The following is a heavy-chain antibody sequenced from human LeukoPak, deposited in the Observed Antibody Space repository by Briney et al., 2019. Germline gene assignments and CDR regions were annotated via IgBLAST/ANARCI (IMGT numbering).Heavy chain of an antibody. Sequence: NAGESLKISCKGSGYSFTSYWIGWVRQMPGKGLEWMGIIYPGDSDTRYSPSFQGQVTISADKSISTAYLQWSSLKASDTAMYYCARHGYSYGYGSYYYYMDVWGNGTTVTVSS. CDR2: IYPGDSDT. D-gene: IGHD5-18*01. CDR1: GYSFTSYW. V-gene: IGHV5-51*01. J-gene: IGHJ6*03. CDR3: ARHGYSYGYGSYYYYMDV.